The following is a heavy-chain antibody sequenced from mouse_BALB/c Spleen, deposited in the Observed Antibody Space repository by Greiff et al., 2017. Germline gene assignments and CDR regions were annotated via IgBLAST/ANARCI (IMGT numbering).Heavy chain of an antibody. D-gene: IGHD1-2*01. CDR1: GFTFSSFG. J-gene: IGHJ2*01. Sequence: EVQLVESGGGLVQPGGSRKLSCAASGFTFSSFGMHWVRQAPEKGLVWVAYISSGSSTIYYADTVKGRFTISRDNPKNTLFLQMTSLRSEDTAMYYCARETTALYFDYWGQGTTLTVSS. CDR3: ARETTALYFDY. CDR2: ISSGSSTI. V-gene: IGHV5-17*02.